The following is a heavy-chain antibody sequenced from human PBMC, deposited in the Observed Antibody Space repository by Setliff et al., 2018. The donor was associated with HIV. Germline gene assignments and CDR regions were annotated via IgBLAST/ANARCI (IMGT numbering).Heavy chain of an antibody. CDR1: GYTFAAYY. CDR2: INPGSDDT. CDR3: ARVLSVTMIRGAHGY. J-gene: IGHJ4*02. D-gene: IGHD3-10*01. V-gene: IGHV1-2*02. Sequence: ASVKVSCKASGYTFAAYYIHWLRQAPGQGLEWMGWINPGSDDTNYAQKFQGRVTMTSDTSTRTVYMELSSLTSDDTAVYFCARVLSVTMIRGAHGYWGQGTLVTVSS.